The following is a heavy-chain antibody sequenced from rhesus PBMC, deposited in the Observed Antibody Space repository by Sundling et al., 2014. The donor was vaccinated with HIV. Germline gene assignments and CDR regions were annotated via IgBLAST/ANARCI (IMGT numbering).Heavy chain of an antibody. CDR3: HLETGYYYGLDS. D-gene: IGHD3-3*01. CDR1: GGSISSNY. J-gene: IGHJ6*01. Sequence: QVQLQESGPGLVKPSETLSLTCAVSGGSISSNYWSWIRQPPGKGLEWIGRISGSGGNTDYNPSLKSRVTISTDTSKNQFSLKLNSVTAADTAVYFCHLETGYYYGLDSWGQGVVVIVSS. CDR2: ISGSGGNT. V-gene: IGHV4-173*01.